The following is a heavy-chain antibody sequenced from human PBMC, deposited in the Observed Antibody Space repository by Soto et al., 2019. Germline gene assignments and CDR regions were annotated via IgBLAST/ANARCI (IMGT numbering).Heavy chain of an antibody. CDR2: ISPKSGGT. D-gene: IGHD1-26*01. CDR1: GYSFTGYY. V-gene: IGHV1-2*02. J-gene: IGHJ4*02. Sequence: QVQLVQSGAEVKKSGASVKISCKASGYSFTGYYIHWVRQAPGQGFEWMGEISPKSGGTKYAQKFQGRVTMTRDTSITTVYTDLSNLSPVDTAVYYCGKGRSGDVGVFYWGQGTLVTVYS. CDR3: GKGRSGDVGVFY.